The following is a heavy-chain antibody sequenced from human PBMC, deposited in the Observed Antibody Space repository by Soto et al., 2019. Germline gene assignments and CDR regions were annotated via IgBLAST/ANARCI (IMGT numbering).Heavy chain of an antibody. CDR1: GGSISSGDYY. CDR3: ARVEECTNAVCRSRGDAFDI. V-gene: IGHV4-30-4*01. D-gene: IGHD2-8*01. Sequence: SETLSLTCAVSGGSISSGDYYWSWIRQPPGKGLEWIGYIYYSGSTYYNPSLKSRVTISVDTSKNQFSLKLSSVTAADTAVYYCARVEECTNAVCRSRGDAFDIWGQGTMVTVSS. J-gene: IGHJ3*02. CDR2: IYYSGST.